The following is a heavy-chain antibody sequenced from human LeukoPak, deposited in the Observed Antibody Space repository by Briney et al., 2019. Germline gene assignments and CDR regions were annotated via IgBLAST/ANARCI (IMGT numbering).Heavy chain of an antibody. V-gene: IGHV3-48*04. CDR2: ISSSSSTI. Sequence: SGGSLRLSCAASGFTFSSYSMNWVRQAPGKGPEWVSYISSSSSTIYYADSVKGRFTIFRDNAKNSLYLQMNSLRAEDTAVYYCARDGSTSHWAFDIWGQGTMVTVSS. D-gene: IGHD2-2*01. CDR3: ARDGSTSHWAFDI. J-gene: IGHJ3*02. CDR1: GFTFSSYS.